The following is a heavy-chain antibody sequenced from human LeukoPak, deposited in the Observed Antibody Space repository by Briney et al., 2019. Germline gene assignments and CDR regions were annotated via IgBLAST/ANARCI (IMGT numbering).Heavy chain of an antibody. CDR1: GFTFSSYA. CDR2: ISYDGSNK. CDR3: AKDIAQGYTFGSIEQDY. V-gene: IGHV3-30-3*01. J-gene: IGHJ4*02. D-gene: IGHD5-18*01. Sequence: GGSLRLSCAASGFTFSSYAMHWVRQAPGKGLEWVAVISYDGSNKYYADSVKGRFTISRDNSKDTLSPQMNSLRAEDTAVYYCAKDIAQGYTFGSIEQDYWGQGTLVTVSS.